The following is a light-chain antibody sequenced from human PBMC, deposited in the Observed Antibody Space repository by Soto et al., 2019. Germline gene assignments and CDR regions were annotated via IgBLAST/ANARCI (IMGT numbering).Light chain of an antibody. J-gene: IGKJ1*01. V-gene: IGKV3-20*01. CDR3: QQYVSAVT. CDR2: GAS. CDR1: QSVASSF. Sequence: DIVLTQSPGSLSLSPGERATLSCRASQSVASSFFAWYQQKPGQAPRLLIYGASKRATGNPDRFSGSGSGTDFTLTITRREPEDFAVYYCQQYVSAVTVGQGTKVEIK.